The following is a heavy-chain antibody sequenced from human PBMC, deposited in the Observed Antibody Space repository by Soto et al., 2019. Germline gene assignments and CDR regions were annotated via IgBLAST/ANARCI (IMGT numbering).Heavy chain of an antibody. J-gene: IGHJ6*02. D-gene: IGHD2-2*01. Sequence: QVQLVQSGAEVKKPGASVKVSCKASGYTFTSYGISWVRQAPGQGLEWMGWISAYNGNTNYAQKLQGRDTMTTDTSTSTAYMELRSLRSDDTAVYYCARDCSSTSCYGPREYYYYYYGMDVWGQGTTVTVSS. V-gene: IGHV1-18*01. CDR2: ISAYNGNT. CDR3: ARDCSSTSCYGPREYYYYYYGMDV. CDR1: GYTFTSYG.